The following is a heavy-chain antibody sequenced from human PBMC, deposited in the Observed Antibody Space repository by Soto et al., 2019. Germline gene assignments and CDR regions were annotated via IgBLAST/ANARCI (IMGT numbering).Heavy chain of an antibody. D-gene: IGHD6-19*01. Sequence: VQLVQSGAEEKKPGASVKVSCKASGYTFTSYAMHWVRQAPGQRLEWMGWINAGNGNTKNSQKFQGRVSITRDTSASTASMELSRLRSEDTAVYYCARVGGWYVPDYWGQGTLVTVSS. CDR2: INAGNGNT. J-gene: IGHJ4*02. V-gene: IGHV1-3*05. CDR1: GYTFTSYA. CDR3: ARVGGWYVPDY.